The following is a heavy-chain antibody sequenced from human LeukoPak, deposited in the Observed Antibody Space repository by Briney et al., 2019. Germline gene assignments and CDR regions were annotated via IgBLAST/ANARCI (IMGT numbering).Heavy chain of an antibody. D-gene: IGHD1-20*01. CDR2: ISSSSSYI. Sequence: GGSLRLSCAASGFTFSSYSMNWVRQAPGKGLEWVSSISSSSSYIYYADSVKGRFTISRDNAKNSLYLQMNSLRAEDTAVYYCARDRLEITGTTGYDYWGQGTLVTVSS. V-gene: IGHV3-21*01. CDR3: ARDRLEITGTTGYDY. J-gene: IGHJ4*02. CDR1: GFTFSSYS.